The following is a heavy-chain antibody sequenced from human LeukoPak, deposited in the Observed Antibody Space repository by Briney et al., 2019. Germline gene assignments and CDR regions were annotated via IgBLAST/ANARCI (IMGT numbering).Heavy chain of an antibody. J-gene: IGHJ3*02. D-gene: IGHD3-16*01. CDR3: ARGGGIKGAFDI. CDR1: GYTFTSYG. Sequence: ASVKVSCKASGYTFTSYGISWVRQAPGQGLEWMGGIIPIFGTANYAQKFQGRVTITTDESTSTAYMELSSLRSEDTAVYYCARGGGIKGAFDIWGQGTMVTVSS. V-gene: IGHV1-69*05. CDR2: IIPIFGTA.